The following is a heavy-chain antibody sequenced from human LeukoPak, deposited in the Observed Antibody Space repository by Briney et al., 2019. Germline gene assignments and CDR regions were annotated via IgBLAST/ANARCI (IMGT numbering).Heavy chain of an antibody. D-gene: IGHD5-18*01. CDR2: ISDSGGST. J-gene: IGHJ4*02. CDR3: AKIRGYSYGYGDY. CDR1: GFTFRTYA. V-gene: IGHV3-23*01. Sequence: GRSLRLSCAASGFTFRTYAMSWVRQAPGKGLEWVSDISDSGGSTHYADSVKGRFTISRDNSKNTLYLQMSSLRAEDTAVYFCAKIRGYSYGYGDYWGQGTLVTVSS.